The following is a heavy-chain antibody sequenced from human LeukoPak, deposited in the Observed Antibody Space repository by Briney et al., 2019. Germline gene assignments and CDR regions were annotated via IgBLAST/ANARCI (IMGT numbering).Heavy chain of an antibody. V-gene: IGHV4-39*01. D-gene: IGHD6-19*01. CDR3: ARQEGSSGWYVGGDFDY. CDR1: GGSISSSSYY. CDR2: IYYSGST. J-gene: IGHJ4*02. Sequence: PSETLSLTCTVSGGSISSSSYYWGWIRQPPGKGLEWIGSIYYSGSTYYSPSLKSRVTISVDTSKNQFSLKLSSVTAADTAVYYCARQEGSSGWYVGGDFDYWGQGTLVTVS.